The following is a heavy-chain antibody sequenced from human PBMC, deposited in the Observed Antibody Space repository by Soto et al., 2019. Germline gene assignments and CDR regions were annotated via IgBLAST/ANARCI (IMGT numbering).Heavy chain of an antibody. CDR3: ATFYGDYAGGEFFQH. V-gene: IGHV3-23*01. CDR2: ITGPGRSA. CDR1: GFTFSSYA. D-gene: IGHD4-17*01. J-gene: IGHJ1*01. Sequence: EVQLLESGGGLVQPGGSLRLSCVFSGFTFSSYAMNWVRQAPGKGLEWVSAITGPGRSAYYADSVKGRFTISRDSSKNTLYLQMSSLRAEDTGVYYCATFYGDYAGGEFFQHWGRGTLVTVSS.